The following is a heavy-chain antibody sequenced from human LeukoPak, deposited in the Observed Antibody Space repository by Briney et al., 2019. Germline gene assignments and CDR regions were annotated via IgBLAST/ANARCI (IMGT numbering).Heavy chain of an antibody. V-gene: IGHV3-9*01. D-gene: IGHD3-22*01. Sequence: GRSLRLSCAASGSTFDDYAMHWVRQAPGKGLEWVSGISWNSGSIGYADSVKGRFTISRDNAKNSLYLQMNSLRAEDTALYYCAKDGDSSGYYRYYFDYWGQGTLVTVSS. J-gene: IGHJ4*02. CDR2: ISWNSGSI. CDR1: GSTFDDYA. CDR3: AKDGDSSGYYRYYFDY.